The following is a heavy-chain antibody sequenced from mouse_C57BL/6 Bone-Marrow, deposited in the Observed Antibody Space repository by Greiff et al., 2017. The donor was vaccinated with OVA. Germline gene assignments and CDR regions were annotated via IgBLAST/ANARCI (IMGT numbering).Heavy chain of an antibody. CDR1: GYSITSGYY. Sequence: ESGPGLVKPSQSLSLTCSVTGYSITSGYYWTWIRQFPGNKLEWMGYISYDGSNNYNPSLKNRISITRDTSKNQFFLKLNSVTTEDTATYYCAREGGLPSWFAYWGQGTLVTVSA. CDR3: AREGGLPSWFAY. CDR2: ISYDGSN. V-gene: IGHV3-6*01. J-gene: IGHJ3*01. D-gene: IGHD2-2*01.